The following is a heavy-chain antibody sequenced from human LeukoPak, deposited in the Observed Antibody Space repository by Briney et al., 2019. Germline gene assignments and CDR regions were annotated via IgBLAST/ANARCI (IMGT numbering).Heavy chain of an antibody. V-gene: IGHV1-8*01. CDR2: MNPNSGNT. CDR3: ARDVYCSSTSCYTPSWFDP. J-gene: IGHJ5*02. D-gene: IGHD2-2*02. CDR1: GYTFTSYD. Sequence: ASVKVSCKASGYTFTSYDINWVRQATGQGLEWMGWMNPNSGNTGHAQKFQGRVTMTRNTSISTAYMELSSLRSEDTAVYYCARDVYCSSTSCYTPSWFDPWGQGTLVTVSS.